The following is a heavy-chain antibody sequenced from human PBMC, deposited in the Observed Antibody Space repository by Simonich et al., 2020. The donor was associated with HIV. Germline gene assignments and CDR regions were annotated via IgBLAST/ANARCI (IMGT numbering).Heavy chain of an antibody. V-gene: IGHV4-34*01. J-gene: IGHJ5*02. CDR3: ARHTIMLIVGASSVDWFDP. CDR2: INHSGST. D-gene: IGHD1-26*01. CDR1: GGSFRGFY. Sequence: QVQLQQWGARLLQPSETLSLPCAVYGGSFRGFYWTWIRQPPGKGLEWIGEINHSGSTNYNPSRKSRVTISVDTSKNQFSLKLSSVTAADTAVYYCARHTIMLIVGASSVDWFDPWGQGTLVTVSS.